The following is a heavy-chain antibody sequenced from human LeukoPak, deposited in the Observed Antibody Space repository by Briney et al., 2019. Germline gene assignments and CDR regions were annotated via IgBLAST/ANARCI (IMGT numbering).Heavy chain of an antibody. Sequence: ASVKVSCKASGYTFTSYDINWVRQATGQGLEWMGWMNPNSGNTGYAQKFQGRVTMTRNTSISTAYMELSSLRSEDTAVYYCASASRIAVFGMVIYDLDVWGRGTTVTVSS. CDR1: GYTFTSYD. V-gene: IGHV1-8*01. J-gene: IGHJ6*02. CDR3: ASASRIAVFGMVIYDLDV. CDR2: MNPNSGNT. D-gene: IGHD3-3*01.